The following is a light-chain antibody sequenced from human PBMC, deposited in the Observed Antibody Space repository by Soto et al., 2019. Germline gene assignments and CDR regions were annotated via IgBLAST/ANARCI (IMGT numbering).Light chain of an antibody. Sequence: QKQGEIPKLLIYAASTLESGIPPRFSGSGSGTDFTLTINNLQPEDVATYYCQRYYNAPFTFGGGTKVDIK. J-gene: IGKJ4*01. V-gene: IGKV1-27*01. CDR3: QRYYNAPFT. CDR2: AAS.